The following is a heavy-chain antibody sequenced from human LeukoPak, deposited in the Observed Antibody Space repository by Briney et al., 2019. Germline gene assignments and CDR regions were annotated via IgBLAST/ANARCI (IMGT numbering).Heavy chain of an antibody. CDR3: AKEGSSGLFDS. CDR2: IYYLGAT. V-gene: IGHV4-59*01. CDR1: GGSISSDY. J-gene: IGHJ4*02. D-gene: IGHD3-22*01. Sequence: SETLSLTCTVSGGSISSDYWSWIRQPPGKGLEWIGYIYYLGATNYNPSLESRVAISTDTSKNQFSLKVTSVTAADTAVYYCAKEGSSGLFDSWGQGILVTVSS.